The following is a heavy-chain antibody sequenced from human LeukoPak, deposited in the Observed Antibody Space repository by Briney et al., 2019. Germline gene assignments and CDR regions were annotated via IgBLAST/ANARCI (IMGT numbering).Heavy chain of an antibody. D-gene: IGHD3-10*02. J-gene: IGHJ6*02. CDR1: GFTFSSYS. V-gene: IGHV3-21*05. Sequence: GGSLRLSCAASGFTFSSYSMSWVRQAPGKGLEWVSYISSSSSYTNYADSVKGRFTISRDNAKNSLYLQMNSLRAEDTAVYYCARDVQLTKNGMDVWGQGTTVTVSS. CDR3: ARDVQLTKNGMDV. CDR2: ISSSSSYT.